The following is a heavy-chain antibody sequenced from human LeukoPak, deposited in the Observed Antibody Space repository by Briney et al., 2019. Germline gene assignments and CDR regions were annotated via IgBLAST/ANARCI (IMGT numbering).Heavy chain of an antibody. CDR1: GGSISSGDYY. Sequence: SETLSLTCTVSGGSISSGDYYWSWIRQPPGKGLEWIGYIYYSGSTYYNPSLKSRVTISVDTSKNQFSLKLSSVPAADTAVYYCARDNDYGDYVWFDPWGQGTLVTVSS. V-gene: IGHV4-30-4*01. J-gene: IGHJ5*02. CDR3: ARDNDYGDYVWFDP. CDR2: IYYSGST. D-gene: IGHD4-17*01.